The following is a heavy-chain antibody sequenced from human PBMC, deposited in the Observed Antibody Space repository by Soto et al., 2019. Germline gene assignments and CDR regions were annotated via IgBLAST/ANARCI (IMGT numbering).Heavy chain of an antibody. CDR1: GYTFTSYG. Sequence: GASVKVSCKASGYTFTSYGISWVRQAPGQGLEWMGWISAYNGNTNYAQKLQGRVTMTTDTSTSTAYMELRSLRSDDTAVYYCARDVRAVAGTCLAENWFDPWGQGTLVTVSS. V-gene: IGHV1-18*01. J-gene: IGHJ5*02. CDR2: ISAYNGNT. D-gene: IGHD6-19*01. CDR3: ARDVRAVAGTCLAENWFDP.